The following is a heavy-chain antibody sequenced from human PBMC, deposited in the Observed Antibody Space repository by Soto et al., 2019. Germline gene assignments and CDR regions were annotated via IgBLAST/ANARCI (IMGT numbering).Heavy chain of an antibody. CDR3: ASSGSYPTSYYYYYGMDV. Sequence: ASVKVSCKASGGTFSSYAISWVRQAPGQGLEWMGGIIPIFGTANYAQKFQGRVTITADKSTSTAYMELSSLRSEDTAVYYCASSGSYPTSYYYYYGMDVWGQGTTVTVSS. CDR2: IIPIFGTA. J-gene: IGHJ6*02. D-gene: IGHD1-26*01. V-gene: IGHV1-69*06. CDR1: GGTFSSYA.